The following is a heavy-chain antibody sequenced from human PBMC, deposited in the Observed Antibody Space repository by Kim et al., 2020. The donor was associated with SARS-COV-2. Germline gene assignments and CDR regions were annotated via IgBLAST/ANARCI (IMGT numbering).Heavy chain of an antibody. CDR3: AKKTAAAGTGGPYNGMDV. Sequence: GGSLRLSCAASGFTFSSYGMHWVRQTPGKGLEWVAGISYDGSNKNYADSVKGRFTISRHNSKNTLYLQMNSLRAEDTAVLYCAKKTAAAGTGGPYNGMDVWGQGTTVTVSS. J-gene: IGHJ6*02. V-gene: IGHV3-30*18. D-gene: IGHD6-13*01. CDR1: GFTFSSYG. CDR2: ISYDGSNK.